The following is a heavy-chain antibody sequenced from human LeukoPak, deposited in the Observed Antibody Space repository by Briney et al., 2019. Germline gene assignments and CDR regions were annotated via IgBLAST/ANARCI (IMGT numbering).Heavy chain of an antibody. CDR2: ISSSSGNI. J-gene: IGHJ6*03. CDR1: GFTFSSYS. Sequence: PGGSLRLSCSASGFTFSSYSMNWVRQAPGKGLEGVSYISSSSGNIYYADSVKVRFTISIDNAKTSLYLQMNSLKAKDTSLYYIARDRGGIGYYMDVWGKGTTVTVSS. CDR3: ARDRGGIGYYMDV. V-gene: IGHV3-48*01. D-gene: IGHD3-16*02.